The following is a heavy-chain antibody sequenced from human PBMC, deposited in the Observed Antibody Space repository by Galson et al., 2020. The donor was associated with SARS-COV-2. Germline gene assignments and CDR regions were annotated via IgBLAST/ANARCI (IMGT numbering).Heavy chain of an antibody. CDR1: GFTFSSYG. CDR2: ISYDGSNK. J-gene: IGHJ3*02. D-gene: IGHD3-22*01. V-gene: IGHV3-30*18. Sequence: GGSLGLSCAASGFTFSSYGMHWVRQAPGKGLEWVSVISYDGSNKYYADSVKGRFTISRDNSKNTLYLQMNSLRAEDTAVYYCAKALEVTMIVVVLGDDAFDIWGQGTMVTVSS. CDR3: AKALEVTMIVVVLGDDAFDI.